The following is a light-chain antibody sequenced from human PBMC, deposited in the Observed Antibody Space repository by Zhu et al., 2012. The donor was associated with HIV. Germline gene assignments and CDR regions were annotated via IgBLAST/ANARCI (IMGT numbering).Light chain of an antibody. CDR3: HQYDRSWT. CDR2: GAS. V-gene: IGKV3-20*01. J-gene: IGKJ1*01. CDR1: QSVSSNY. Sequence: EIVLTQSPGTLSLSPGERATLSCRASQSVSSNYLIWYQQKPGQAPRPLIYGASDRASGVPHRFSGSGSGTDFTLTISRLEPEDFAVYYCHQYDRSWTFGQGTKVEIK.